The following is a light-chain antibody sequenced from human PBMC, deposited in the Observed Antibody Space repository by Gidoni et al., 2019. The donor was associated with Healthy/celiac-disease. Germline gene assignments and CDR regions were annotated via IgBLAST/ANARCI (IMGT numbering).Light chain of an antibody. CDR3: QQYYSTPPT. CDR1: QRVLYSSSNKNY. Sequence: DIVMTQSPDSLAVSLGERATINCKSSQRVLYSSSNKNYLAWYQQRPGQPPKLLIYWASTRESGVPDRFSGSGSGTDFTLTISSLQAEDVAVYYCQQYYSTPPTFGGGTKVEIK. J-gene: IGKJ4*01. V-gene: IGKV4-1*01. CDR2: WAS.